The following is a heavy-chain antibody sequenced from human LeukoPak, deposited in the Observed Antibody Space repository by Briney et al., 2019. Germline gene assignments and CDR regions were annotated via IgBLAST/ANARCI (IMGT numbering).Heavy chain of an antibody. CDR2: ISNTGIT. CDR3: ARSGGYSSSWSL. V-gene: IGHV4-59*01. J-gene: IGHJ4*02. CDR1: GGSIGTYY. D-gene: IGHD6-13*01. Sequence: SETLSLTCTVSGGSIGTYYWNWIRQPPGKGLEWIGYISNTGITTYNPSLKSRVTISVDTSKSQFSLKLSSVTAADTAVYYCARSGGYSSSWSLWGQGTLVTVSS.